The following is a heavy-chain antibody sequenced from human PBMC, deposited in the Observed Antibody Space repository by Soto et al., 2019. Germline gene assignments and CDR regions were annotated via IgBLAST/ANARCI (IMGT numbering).Heavy chain of an antibody. J-gene: IGHJ6*02. Sequence: QVQLVQSGAEVQKPGSSVKVSCKASGGTFSNYAISWVRQAPGQGLEWMGGIIPRFGTANYAQKFQGRVTITADESTSTAYMELSSLRSEDTAVYYCAIRFLEWLLGGGYYYYYGMDVWGQGTTVTVFS. D-gene: IGHD3-3*01. CDR2: IIPRFGTA. V-gene: IGHV1-69*01. CDR3: AIRFLEWLLGGGYYYYYGMDV. CDR1: GGTFSNYA.